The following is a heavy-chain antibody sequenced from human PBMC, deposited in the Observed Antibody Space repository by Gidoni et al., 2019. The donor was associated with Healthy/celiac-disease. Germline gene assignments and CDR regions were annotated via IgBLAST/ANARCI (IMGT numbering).Heavy chain of an antibody. CDR2: INWNGGST. J-gene: IGHJ3*02. D-gene: IGHD2-15*01. CDR3: ARFMRVVVAASAFDI. CDR1: GFPFDAYG. V-gene: IGHV3-20*04. Sequence: EVQLLESGGGVVRPGGSLRPSCPASGFPFDAYGMSWVSLAPGKGLEWVSGINWNGGSTGYADSVKGRFTISRDNAKNSLYLQMNSLRAEDTALYYCARFMRVVVAASAFDIWGQGTMVTVSS.